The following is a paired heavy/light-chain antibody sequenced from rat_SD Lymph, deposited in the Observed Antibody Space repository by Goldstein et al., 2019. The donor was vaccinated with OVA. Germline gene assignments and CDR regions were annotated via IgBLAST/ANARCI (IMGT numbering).Light chain of an antibody. CDR2: GAS. Sequence: DIRMTQSPASLSASLGETVNIECLASEDIYSDLAWYQQKPGKSPHLLIYGASILQDGVPSRFSGSGSGTQYSLKINRLQSEDVATYFCQQYNNYPTFGSGTKLDMK. V-gene: IGKV12S32*01. CDR3: QQYNNYPT. J-gene: IGKJ5*01. CDR1: EDIYSD.
Heavy chain of an antibody. CDR3: ARLGYGSGFAY. CDR1: GFSLTSYG. CDR2: IWSDGNT. J-gene: IGHJ3*01. V-gene: IGHV2-16*01. Sequence: QVQLKESGPGLVQPSRTLSLTCTVSGFSLTSYGVSWVRQPPGKGLEWIAVIWSDGNTDYNSTLKSRLSISRDTSKSQVLLKMNSLQNEDTAMYFCARLGYGSGFAYWGQGTLVTVSS. D-gene: IGHD1-7*01.